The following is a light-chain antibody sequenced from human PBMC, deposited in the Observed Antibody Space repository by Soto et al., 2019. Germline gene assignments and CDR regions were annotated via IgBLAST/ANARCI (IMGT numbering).Light chain of an antibody. CDR3: QKYNSAPRM. Sequence: DTQMTQSPSSLSASVGDRITITCGASQDISNYLAWYQQKPGKVPKVLISGASTLESGVPSRFSGSGFGTDFTLTISSLQPEDVATYYCQKYNSAPRMFGQGTKVDIK. CDR2: GAS. CDR1: QDISNY. V-gene: IGKV1-27*01. J-gene: IGKJ1*01.